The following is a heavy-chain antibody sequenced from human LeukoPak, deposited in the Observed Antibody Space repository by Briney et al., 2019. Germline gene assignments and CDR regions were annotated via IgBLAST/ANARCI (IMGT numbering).Heavy chain of an antibody. CDR2: IIPIFGTA. Sequence: SVKVSCKASGGTFSSYAISWVRQAPGQGLEWMGGIIPIFGTANYAQKFQGRVTITADKSTSTAYMELSSLRSEDTAVYYCARGDYDFWSGYSHFDYWGQGTLVTVSS. CDR3: ARGDYDFWSGYSHFDY. V-gene: IGHV1-69*06. D-gene: IGHD3-3*01. J-gene: IGHJ4*02. CDR1: GGTFSSYA.